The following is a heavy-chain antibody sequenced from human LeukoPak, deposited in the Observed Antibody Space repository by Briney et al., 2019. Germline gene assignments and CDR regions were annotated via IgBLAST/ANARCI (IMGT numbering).Heavy chain of an antibody. CDR1: GFTFDDYG. CDR3: HSYCGGDCYSMDAFDI. D-gene: IGHD2-21*02. J-gene: IGHJ3*02. CDR2: INWNGGST. Sequence: GGSLRLSCAASGFTFDDYGMSWLRQAPGKGLEWVSGINWNGGSTGYADSVKGRFTISRDNAKNSLYLQMNSLRAEDTALYYCHSYCGGDCYSMDAFDIWGQGTMVTVSS. V-gene: IGHV3-20*04.